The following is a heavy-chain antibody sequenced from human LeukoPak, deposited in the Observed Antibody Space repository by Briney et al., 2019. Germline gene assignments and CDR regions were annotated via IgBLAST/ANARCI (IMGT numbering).Heavy chain of an antibody. V-gene: IGHV3-7*03. Sequence: GGSLRLSCGASGFTFSSYWMSWLRQARGQGLEWVATINQDETEKYYVDSLTGRFTISRDNAKNSLSLQMNSLKNEDTAVYYCVTEVSGSFPTWGQGTLVTVSS. CDR1: GFTFSSYW. CDR3: VTEVSGSFPT. D-gene: IGHD1-26*01. CDR2: INQDETEK. J-gene: IGHJ4*02.